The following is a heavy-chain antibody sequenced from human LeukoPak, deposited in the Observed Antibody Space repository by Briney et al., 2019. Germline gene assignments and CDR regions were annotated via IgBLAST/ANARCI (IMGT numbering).Heavy chain of an antibody. V-gene: IGHV1-69*01. Sequence: SVKVSCKASGGTFSNYAISWVRQAPGQGLEWMGGIIPIFGTANYAQKFQGRVTITADESTSTAYLELTSLRSEDTAVYYCATGGLELTLYDYWGQGTLVTVSS. CDR3: ATGGLELTLYDY. CDR2: IIPIFGTA. CDR1: GGTFSNYA. J-gene: IGHJ4*02. D-gene: IGHD1-7*01.